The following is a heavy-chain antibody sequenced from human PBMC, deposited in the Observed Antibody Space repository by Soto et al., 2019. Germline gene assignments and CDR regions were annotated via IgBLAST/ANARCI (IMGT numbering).Heavy chain of an antibody. Sequence: PGGSLRLSCAASGFTFSSYGMHWVRQAPGKGLEWVAVISYDGSNKYYADSVKGRFTISRDNSKNTLYLQMNSLRAEDTAVYYCAKVMLEYSYGLNFDYWGQGTLVTVSS. V-gene: IGHV3-30*18. J-gene: IGHJ4*02. CDR3: AKVMLEYSYGLNFDY. D-gene: IGHD5-18*01. CDR1: GFTFSSYG. CDR2: ISYDGSNK.